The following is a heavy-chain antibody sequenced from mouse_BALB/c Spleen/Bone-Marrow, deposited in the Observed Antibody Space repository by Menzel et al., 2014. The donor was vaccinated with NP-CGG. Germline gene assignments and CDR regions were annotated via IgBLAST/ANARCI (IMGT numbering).Heavy chain of an antibody. J-gene: IGHJ2*01. V-gene: IGHV1-54*01. CDR3: AREWTARAVDY. CDR1: GYAFTNYL. CDR2: INPGSGGA. Sequence: QVQLQQPGAELVRPGTSVMVSCKASGYAFTNYLIEWVKQRPGQGLEWIGVINPGSGGANYNEKFKGKATLTADKSSSTAYMQLSSLTSDDSAVYFCAREWTARAVDYWGQGTTLTVSS. D-gene: IGHD3-2*01.